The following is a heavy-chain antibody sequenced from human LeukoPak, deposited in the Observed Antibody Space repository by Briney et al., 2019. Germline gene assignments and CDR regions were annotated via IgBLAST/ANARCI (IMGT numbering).Heavy chain of an antibody. J-gene: IGHJ4*02. CDR1: GFSFSTYG. CDR3: AKQNPIFVY. V-gene: IGHV3-23*01. Sequence: GGSLRLSCAASGFSFSTYGMHWVRQAPGKGLEWVSAISGSGGSTYYADSVKGRFTISRDNSKNTLYLQMNSLRAEDTAVYYCAKQNPIFVYWGQGTLVTVSS. CDR2: ISGSGGST.